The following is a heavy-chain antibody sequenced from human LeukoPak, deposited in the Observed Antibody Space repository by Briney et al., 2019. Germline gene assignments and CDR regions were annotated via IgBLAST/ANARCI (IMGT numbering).Heavy chain of an antibody. D-gene: IGHD3-10*01. CDR2: ISSDGRDK. Sequence: GGSLRLSCAASGFTFSSYAIHWVRQAPGKGLEWVAVISSDGRDKHHADSVKGRFTISRDNAKNSLYLQMNSLRAEDTALYYCARDLLRFGELWENWFDPWGQGTLVTVSS. J-gene: IGHJ5*02. V-gene: IGHV3-30*03. CDR1: GFTFSSYA. CDR3: ARDLLRFGELWENWFDP.